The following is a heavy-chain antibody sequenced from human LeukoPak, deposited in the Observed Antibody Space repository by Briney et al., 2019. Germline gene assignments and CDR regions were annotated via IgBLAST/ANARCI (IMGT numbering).Heavy chain of an antibody. CDR1: GGTFSSYA. J-gene: IGHJ5*02. Sequence: SVKVSCKASGGTFSSYAISWVRLAPGQGLEWMGGIIPIFGTANYAQKFQGRVTITADKSTSTAYMELSSLRSEDTAVYYCARVPAATPNNRFDPWGQGTLVTVSS. CDR2: IIPIFGTA. CDR3: ARVPAATPNNRFDP. V-gene: IGHV1-69*06. D-gene: IGHD2-2*01.